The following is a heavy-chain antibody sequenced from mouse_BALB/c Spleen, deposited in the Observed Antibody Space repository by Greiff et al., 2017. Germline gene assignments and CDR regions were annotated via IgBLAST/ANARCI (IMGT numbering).Heavy chain of an antibody. D-gene: IGHD1-2*01. CDR3: ARDRDPSFSYPYWYFDV. CDR1: GFTFSSYG. V-gene: IGHV5-6-3*01. Sequence: EVMLVESGGGLVQPGGSLKLSCAASGFTFSSYGMSWVRQTPDKRLELVATINSNGGSTYYPDSVKGRFTISRDNAKNTLYLQMSSLKSEDTAMYYCARDRDPSFSYPYWYFDVWGAGTTVTVSS. J-gene: IGHJ1*01. CDR2: INSNGGST.